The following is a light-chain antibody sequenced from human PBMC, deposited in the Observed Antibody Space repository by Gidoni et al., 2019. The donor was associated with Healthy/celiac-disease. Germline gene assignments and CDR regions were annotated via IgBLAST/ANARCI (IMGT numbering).Light chain of an antibody. J-gene: IGLJ3*02. CDR3: QSYDSSLSGPWV. CDR2: GNS. V-gene: IGLV1-40*01. CDR1: SSNIGAGYD. Sequence: QSVLTQPPSVSGAPGQRVTISCTGISSNIGAGYDVHWYQQLPGTAPKLLIHGNSNRPSGVPDRFSGSKSGTSASLAITGLQAEDEADYYCQSYDSSLSGPWVFGGGTKLTVL.